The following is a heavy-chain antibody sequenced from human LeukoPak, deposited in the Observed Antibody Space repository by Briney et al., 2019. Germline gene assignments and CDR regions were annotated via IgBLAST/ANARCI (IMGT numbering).Heavy chain of an antibody. Sequence: GESLQISCKGSGYSFTSYWIGWVRQMPGKGLEWMGIIYPDDSDTRYSLSFQGQVIISADKSISTAYLQWSSLKASDTAMYYCARRARYSDGHFDYWGQGTLVTVSS. CDR1: GYSFTSYW. V-gene: IGHV5-51*01. CDR3: ARRARYSDGHFDY. CDR2: IYPDDSDT. D-gene: IGHD6-13*01. J-gene: IGHJ4*02.